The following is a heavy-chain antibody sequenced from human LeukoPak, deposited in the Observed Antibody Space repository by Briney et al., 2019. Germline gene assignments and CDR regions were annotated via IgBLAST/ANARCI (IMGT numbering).Heavy chain of an antibody. CDR1: GYTFTGYY. CDR3: ARTEYSSSSGGSDP. Sequence: GASVKVSCKASGYTFTGYYMYWVRQAPGQGLEWMGWINPNSGGTYYAQKFQGRVTMTRDTSISTGYMELSRLRSDDTAVYYCARTEYSSSSGGSDPWGQGTLVTVSS. J-gene: IGHJ5*02. V-gene: IGHV1-2*02. D-gene: IGHD6-6*01. CDR2: INPNSGGT.